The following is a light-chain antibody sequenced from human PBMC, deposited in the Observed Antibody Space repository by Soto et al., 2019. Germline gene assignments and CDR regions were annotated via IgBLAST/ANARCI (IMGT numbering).Light chain of an antibody. CDR1: SSNIGSNT. Sequence: QSVLTQPPSASGTPGQRVTISCSGSSSNIGSNTVNWYQQLPGTAPKLLIYSNNQRPSGVPDRFSGSKSGTSASLAISGHQSEDEADYYCAAWDDSLNGPVFGGGTNLTVL. J-gene: IGLJ2*01. CDR3: AAWDDSLNGPV. CDR2: SNN. V-gene: IGLV1-44*01.